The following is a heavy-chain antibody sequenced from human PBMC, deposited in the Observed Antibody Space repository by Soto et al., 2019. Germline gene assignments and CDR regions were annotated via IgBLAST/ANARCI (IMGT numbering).Heavy chain of an antibody. CDR3: AREEEQQLAIDY. V-gene: IGHV1-8*01. CDR2: MNPNSGNT. J-gene: IGHJ4*02. Sequence: ASVKVSCKSSGYTFTSYDINWVRQATGQGLEWMGWMNPNSGNTGYAQKFQGRVTMTRNTSISTAYMELSSLRSEDTAVYYCAREEEQQLAIDYWGQGTLVTVSS. D-gene: IGHD6-13*01. CDR1: GYTFTSYD.